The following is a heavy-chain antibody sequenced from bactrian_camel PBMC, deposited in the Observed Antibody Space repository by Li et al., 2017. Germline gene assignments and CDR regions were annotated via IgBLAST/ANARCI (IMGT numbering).Heavy chain of an antibody. V-gene: IGHV3S63*01. J-gene: IGHJ4*01. CDR2: ISPNGVP. D-gene: IGHD7*01. CDR1: EFDFRSKC. Sequence: HVQLVESGGGSVQAGGSLRLSREFSEFDFRSKCVGWFRKQREGVIIISPNGVPYSADSVQGRFTISRDKGKNMVYLQMNSLKPDDSGTYYSAYESGTTPDLCRRRGPGGYFGQGTQVTVS.